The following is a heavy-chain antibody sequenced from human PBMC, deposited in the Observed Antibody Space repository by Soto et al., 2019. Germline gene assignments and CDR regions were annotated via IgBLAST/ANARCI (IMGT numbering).Heavy chain of an antibody. CDR1: AGSMNGYY. V-gene: IGHV4-4*09. CDR3: ARRVATPGTNIVF. J-gene: IGHJ4*02. D-gene: IGHD6-13*01. CDR2: IYFNGTT. Sequence: SETLSLTCSVSAGSMNGYYWSWIRQAPGQGLEWLGFIYFNGTTRYNPSLMSRLTISLDKSKRQVSMSLSPVTAVDPAVYYRARRVATPGTNIVFWVQGTLVAVSS.